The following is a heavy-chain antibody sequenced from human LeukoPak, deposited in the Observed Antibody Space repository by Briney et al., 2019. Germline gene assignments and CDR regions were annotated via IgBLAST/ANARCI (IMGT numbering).Heavy chain of an antibody. CDR1: GGSISSGVYC. CDR3: ARDGGGSLHGMDV. V-gene: IGHV4-31*03. CDR2: ICSSGSA. Sequence: PSETLSLTCTVSGGSISSGVYCWSWIRQRPGEGLQWIGYICSSGSAYYNASLKSRVSMSTDTSNNQFSLKLNSVTAADTAVYYCARDGGGSLHGMDVWGQGTTVTVSS. J-gene: IGHJ6*02. D-gene: IGHD2-15*01.